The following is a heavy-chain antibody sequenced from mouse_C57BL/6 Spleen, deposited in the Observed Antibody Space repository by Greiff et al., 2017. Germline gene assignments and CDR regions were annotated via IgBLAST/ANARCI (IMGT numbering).Heavy chain of an antibody. CDR3: ARERLLLRSFDY. CDR2: IYPGDGDT. D-gene: IGHD1-1*01. V-gene: IGHV1-82*01. Sequence: VKLMESGPELVKPGASVKISCKASGYAFSSSWMNWVKQRPGKGLEWIGRIYPGDGDTNYNGKFKGKATLTADKSSSTAYMQLSSLTSEDSAVYFCARERLLLRSFDYWGQGTTLTVSS. CDR1: GYAFSSSW. J-gene: IGHJ2*01.